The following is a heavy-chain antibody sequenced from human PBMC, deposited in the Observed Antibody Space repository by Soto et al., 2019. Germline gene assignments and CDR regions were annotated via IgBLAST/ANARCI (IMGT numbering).Heavy chain of an antibody. CDR2: IGTAGDT. Sequence: EVQLVESGGGLVQPGGSLRLSCAASGFTFSSYDMHWVRQATGKGLEWVSAIGTAGDTYYPGSVKGRFTISRENAKNSLYLQMNSLRAGDTAVYYCARGTSSGYYYMDVRGKGTSVTVSS. J-gene: IGHJ6*03. CDR3: ARGTSSGYYYMDV. D-gene: IGHD6-19*01. CDR1: GFTFSSYD. V-gene: IGHV3-13*01.